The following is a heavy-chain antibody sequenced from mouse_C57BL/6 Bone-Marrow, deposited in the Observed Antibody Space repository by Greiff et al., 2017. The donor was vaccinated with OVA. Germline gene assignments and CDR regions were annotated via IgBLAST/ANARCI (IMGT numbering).Heavy chain of an antibody. CDR3: ARDLTTVVAYYYAMDY. Sequence: QVQLKESGAELVRPGASVKLSCKASGYTFTDYYINWVKQRPGPGLEWIARIYPGSGNTYYNEKFKGKATLTAEKSSSTAYMQLSSLTSEDSAVYFCARDLTTVVAYYYAMDYWGQGTSVTVSS. V-gene: IGHV1-76*01. J-gene: IGHJ4*01. CDR1: GYTFTDYY. D-gene: IGHD1-1*01. CDR2: IYPGSGNT.